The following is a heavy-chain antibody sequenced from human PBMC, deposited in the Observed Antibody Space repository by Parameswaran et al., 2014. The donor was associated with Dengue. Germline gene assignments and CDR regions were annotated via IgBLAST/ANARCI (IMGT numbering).Heavy chain of an antibody. CDR3: ARDYYGSGSRFLYYYYYGMDV. CDR2: INPSGGST. D-gene: IGHD3-10*01. J-gene: IGHJ6*02. V-gene: IGHV1-46*01. Sequence: WVRQAPGQGLEWMGIINPSGGSTSYAQKFQGRVTMTRDTSTSTVYMELSSLRSEDTAVYYCARDYYGSGSRFLYYYYYGMDVWGQGTTVTVSS.